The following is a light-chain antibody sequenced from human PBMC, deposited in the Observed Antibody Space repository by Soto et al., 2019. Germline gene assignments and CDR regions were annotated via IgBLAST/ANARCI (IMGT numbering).Light chain of an antibody. J-gene: IGLJ2*01. V-gene: IGLV2-14*01. CDR2: EVS. CDR3: SSYTTSLTVV. Sequence: QSVLTQPASVSGSPGQSITISCTGTSSDVGGYNYVSWYQQHPGKAPKLMIYEVSNRPSGVSNRFSGSKSGNTASLTISGLQAEDEADYYCSSYTTSLTVVFGGGTQLTVL. CDR1: SSDVGGYNY.